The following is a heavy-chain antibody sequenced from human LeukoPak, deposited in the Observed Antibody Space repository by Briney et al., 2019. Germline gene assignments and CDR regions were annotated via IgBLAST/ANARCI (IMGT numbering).Heavy chain of an antibody. V-gene: IGHV5-51*01. CDR1: GYSFTTYW. Sequence: GESLKVSCKGSGYSFTTYWIAWVRQMPGRGLEWMGIISPDDSEIRYSPSFRGQVTISADKSTSTAYLQWSRLRASDTAIYYCARHEGSGSYYSYWGQGTLVTVSS. J-gene: IGHJ4*02. D-gene: IGHD1-26*01. CDR3: ARHEGSGSYYSY. CDR2: ISPDDSEI.